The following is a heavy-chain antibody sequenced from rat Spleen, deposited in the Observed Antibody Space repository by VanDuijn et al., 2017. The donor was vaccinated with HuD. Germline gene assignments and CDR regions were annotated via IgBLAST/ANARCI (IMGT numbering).Heavy chain of an antibody. CDR2: ISTSGGST. V-gene: IGHV5-25*01. J-gene: IGHJ2*01. CDR1: GFTFSNYD. Sequence: EVQLVESGGGLVQPGRSLKLSCAASGFTFSNYDMAWVRQAPTKGLEWVASISTSGGSTYYRDSVKGRFTVSRDNAKSTLYLQMDSLRSEDTATYYWAIRGGYWGQGVMVTVSS. CDR3: AIRGGY.